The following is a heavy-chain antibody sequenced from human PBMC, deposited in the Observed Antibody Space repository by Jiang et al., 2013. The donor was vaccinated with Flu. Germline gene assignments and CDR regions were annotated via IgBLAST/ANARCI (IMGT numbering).Heavy chain of an antibody. CDR1: GYSFTRYW. D-gene: IGHD3-22*01. CDR3: ARLIDDSSAYSYFDY. J-gene: IGHJ4*02. V-gene: IGHV5-51*01. Sequence: GAEVKKPGESLKISCKGSGYSFTRYWIGWVRQMPGKGLEWMGIIYPGDSDTRYSPSFRGQVTISADKSISTAYLQWNSLQASDTAMYYCARLIDDSSAYSYFDYWGQGTLVIVSS. CDR2: IYPGDSDT.